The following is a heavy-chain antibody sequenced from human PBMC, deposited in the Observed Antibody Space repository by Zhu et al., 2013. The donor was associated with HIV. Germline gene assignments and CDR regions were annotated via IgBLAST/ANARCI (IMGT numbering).Heavy chain of an antibody. Sequence: QVQLVQSGAEVKKPGASVKVSCKASGYTFTGYYLHWVRQAPGQGLEWMGWFNPSSGDTNYAQNFQGRVTVTRDTSISTADMELSRLRYDDTAVYYCARGGGTYNGYPAALNWFDPWGQGTLVTVSS. J-gene: IGHJ5*02. CDR1: GYTFTGYY. CDR3: ARGGGTYNGYPAALNWFDP. CDR2: FNPSSGDT. V-gene: IGHV1-2*02. D-gene: IGHD5-12*01.